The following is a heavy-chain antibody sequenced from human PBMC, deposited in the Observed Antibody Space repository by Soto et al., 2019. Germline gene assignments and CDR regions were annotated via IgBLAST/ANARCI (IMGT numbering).Heavy chain of an antibody. CDR1: GFSLTTSGMC. V-gene: IGHV2-70*11. CDR2: IDWDDDK. Sequence: SGPTRVNPTPTLTLSCTFSGFSLTTSGMCVTWIRQPPGKALEWLARIDWDDDKYYSTSLKARLTISKDTSKNQVLLTMTNLDPVDTGTYFCARMRRNSDRAFYLDYWGQGTLVTGSS. CDR3: ARMRRNSDRAFYLDY. J-gene: IGHJ4*02.